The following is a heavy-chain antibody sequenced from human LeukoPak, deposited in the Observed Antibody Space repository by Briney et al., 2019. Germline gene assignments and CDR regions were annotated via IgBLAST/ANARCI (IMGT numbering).Heavy chain of an antibody. CDR3: ARTRGSHISMAYLDY. D-gene: IGHD2/OR15-2a*01. J-gene: IGHJ4*02. CDR1: GYTFSGNF. V-gene: IGHV1-2*02. Sequence: ASVKVSCKAPGYTFSGNFMHWVRQAPGQGLEWMGWINPYNGDTNYAQKFQGRVTLTRDTSISTAYMELRSLRSDDTAVYYCARTRGSHISMAYLDYWGQGTLVTVSS. CDR2: INPYNGDT.